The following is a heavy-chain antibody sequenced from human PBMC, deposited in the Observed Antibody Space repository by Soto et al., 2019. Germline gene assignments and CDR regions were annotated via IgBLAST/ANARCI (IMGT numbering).Heavy chain of an antibody. CDR1: GFTFTDYA. CDR2: INGRGGGT. CDR3: TKSPRPVCGVDFYAEH. D-gene: IGHD3-3*01. J-gene: IGHJ1*01. V-gene: IGHV3-23*01. Sequence: EVQLLASGGGLVQPGGSLSLSCAASGFTFTDYALTWVRQTPRKGLELVSSINGRGGGTYYADSVKGRFTISRDNSKNMVVLQMTSLGVEAAAIYYWTKSPRPVCGVDFYAEHWGHGTLVNVS.